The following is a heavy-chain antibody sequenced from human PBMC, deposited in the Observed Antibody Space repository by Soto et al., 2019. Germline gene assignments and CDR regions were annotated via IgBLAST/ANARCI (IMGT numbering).Heavy chain of an antibody. Sequence: TSETLSLTCTVSGDSIISSNYYWAWIRQSPGKGLEWIGNMYYSGSTYYNLSLKNRVTMSVDTSKKQFSLKLSSVTAADTAVYYCARRYGPGFDYWGQGTLVTVSS. CDR3: ARRYGPGFDY. CDR2: MYYSGST. V-gene: IGHV4-39*07. CDR1: GDSIISSNYY. D-gene: IGHD4-17*01. J-gene: IGHJ4*02.